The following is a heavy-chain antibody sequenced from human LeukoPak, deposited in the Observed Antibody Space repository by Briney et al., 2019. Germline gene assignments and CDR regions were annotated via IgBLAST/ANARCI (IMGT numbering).Heavy chain of an antibody. CDR1: GGSFSGYY. CDR3: ARGLAYCSSTSCYSRRPYNWFDP. J-gene: IGHJ5*02. D-gene: IGHD2-2*01. V-gene: IGHV4-34*01. Sequence: SETLSLTCAVYGGSFSGYYWSWIRQPPGKGLEWIGEINHSGSTNYNPSLKSRVTISVDTSKNQFSLKLSPVTAADTAVYYCARGLAYCSSTSCYSRRPYNWFDPWGQGTLVTVSS. CDR2: INHSGST.